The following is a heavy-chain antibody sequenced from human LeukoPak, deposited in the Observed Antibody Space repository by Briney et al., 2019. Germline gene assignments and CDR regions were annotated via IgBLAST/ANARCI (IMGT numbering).Heavy chain of an antibody. J-gene: IGHJ4*02. Sequence: GRSLRLSCAASGFTFSSYGMHWVRQTPGKGLEWVTFIHNYETTEYYADSVKGRFAISRDNSKNTVYLQMNSLRVEDTAVYYCAKDDPTGRYRWGQGTLVTVSS. CDR1: GFTFSSYG. CDR2: IHNYETTE. CDR3: AKDDPTGRYR. V-gene: IGHV3-30*02. D-gene: IGHD1-26*01.